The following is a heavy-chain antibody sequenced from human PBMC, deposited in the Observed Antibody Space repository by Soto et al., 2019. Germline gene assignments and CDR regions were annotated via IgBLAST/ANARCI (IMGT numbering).Heavy chain of an antibody. CDR3: AREASGWNYYYYYMDV. CDR2: ISAYNGNT. J-gene: IGHJ6*03. V-gene: IGHV1-18*01. CDR1: GYTFTSYG. Sequence: ASVKVSCKASGYTFTSYGISWVRQAPGQGLEWMGWISAYNGNTNNAQKLQGRVTMTTDTSTSTAYMELSSLRSDDSVLYYCAREASGWNYYYYYMDVWGKGTTVTVSS. D-gene: IGHD6-19*01.